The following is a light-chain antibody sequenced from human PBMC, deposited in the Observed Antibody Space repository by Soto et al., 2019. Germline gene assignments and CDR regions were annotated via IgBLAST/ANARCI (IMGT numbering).Light chain of an antibody. CDR1: QSISSW. Sequence: DIQMTQSPSTLSASVGDRVTITCRASQSISSWLAWYQQKPGKAPKLLIYKASSLESGGPSRFSGSGSGTEFSLTISSLQPDDTAAYYCERYNSSPTFDQGTKVEIK. CDR2: KAS. J-gene: IGKJ1*01. V-gene: IGKV1-5*03. CDR3: ERYNSSPT.